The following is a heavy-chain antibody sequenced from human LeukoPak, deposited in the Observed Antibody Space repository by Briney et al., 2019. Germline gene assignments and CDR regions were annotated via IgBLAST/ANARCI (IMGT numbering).Heavy chain of an antibody. CDR1: GYTFINYG. J-gene: IGHJ3*02. CDR3: ARHYDAGKDDAFHI. CDR2: IRAYNGDT. V-gene: IGHV1-18*01. D-gene: IGHD3-10*01. Sequence: ASVKVSCKASGYTFINYGISWVRQAPGQGLEWMGWIRAYNGDTNYAQKVQGRVTMTTETSTSTVYMELRSLRSDDTAVYYCARHYDAGKDDAFHIWGQGTMVTVSS.